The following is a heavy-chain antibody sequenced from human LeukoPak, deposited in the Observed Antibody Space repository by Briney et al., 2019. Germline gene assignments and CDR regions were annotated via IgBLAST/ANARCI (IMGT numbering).Heavy chain of an antibody. V-gene: IGHV3-23*01. CDR2: TSGSGGST. CDR1: TFTFNDDY. D-gene: IGHD2-15*01. CDR3: AKNGGSQCYSHLDS. J-gene: IGHJ4*02. Sequence: PGGSLRLSCVASTFTFNDDYMSWIRQAPGRGLEWVSGTSGSGGSTYYAGSVKGRFTISRDNSKNTLYLQMNSLRVEDTAVYYCAKNGGSQCYSHLDSWGQGTLVTVSS.